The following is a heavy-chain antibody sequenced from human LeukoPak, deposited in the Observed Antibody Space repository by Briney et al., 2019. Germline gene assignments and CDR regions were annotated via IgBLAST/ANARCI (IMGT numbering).Heavy chain of an antibody. Sequence: GGSLRLSCAASGFTFSSYGMHWVRQAPGKGLEWVAFIRYDGSNKYYADSVKGRFTISRDNSKNTLYLQMNSLRAEDTAVYYCAKYQWHQLLADYWGQGTLVTVSS. V-gene: IGHV3-30*02. CDR1: GFTFSSYG. CDR3: AKYQWHQLLADY. J-gene: IGHJ4*02. CDR2: IRYDGSNK. D-gene: IGHD2-2*01.